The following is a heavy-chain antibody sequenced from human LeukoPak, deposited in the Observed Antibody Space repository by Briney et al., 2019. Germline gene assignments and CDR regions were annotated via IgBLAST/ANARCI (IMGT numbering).Heavy chain of an antibody. CDR1: GDPISNYY. CDR2: IYYIGST. V-gene: IGHV4-59*01. Sequence: KTSETLSLTCTVSGDPISNYYWSWIRQPPGKGLEWIGYIYYIGSTNYNPSLKSRVTTSVDTSKNQFSLKLNSVTAADTAVYYCARGGSRWYERGLDYWGQGTLVTVSS. D-gene: IGHD6-13*01. J-gene: IGHJ4*02. CDR3: ARGGSRWYERGLDY.